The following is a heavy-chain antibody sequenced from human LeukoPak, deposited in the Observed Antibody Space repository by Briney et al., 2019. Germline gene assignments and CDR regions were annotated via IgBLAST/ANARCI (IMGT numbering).Heavy chain of an antibody. V-gene: IGHV5-51*01. CDR1: GYSFTSYW. J-gene: IGHJ4*02. CDR2: IYPGDSDT. CDR3: ARHIRNTYYYDSSGYYFDY. D-gene: IGHD3-22*01. Sequence: GESLKISCKGSGYSFTSYWIGWVRQMPGKGLEWMGIIYPGDSDTRYSPSFQGQVTISADKSISTAYLQWSSLKASDTAMYYCARHIRNTYYYDSSGYYFDYWGQGTLVTVSS.